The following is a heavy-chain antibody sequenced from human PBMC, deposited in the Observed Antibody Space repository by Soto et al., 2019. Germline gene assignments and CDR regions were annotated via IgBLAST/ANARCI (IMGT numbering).Heavy chain of an antibody. D-gene: IGHD3-16*01. CDR2: ISYSGST. Sequence: SETLSLTCTVSGGSSGNYYWSWIRQPPGKGLEWIGFISYSGSTNYNPSLKSRGTISQDTSKKQFSLKLSSVTAADTAVYYCARGSDGDYSDYWGQGTLVTVSS. CDR3: ARGSDGDYSDY. V-gene: IGHV4-59*01. J-gene: IGHJ4*02. CDR1: GGSSGNYY.